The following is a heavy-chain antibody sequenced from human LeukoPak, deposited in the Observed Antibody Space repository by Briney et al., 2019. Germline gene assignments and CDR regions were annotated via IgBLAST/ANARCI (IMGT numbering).Heavy chain of an antibody. CDR2: ISSNGGST. CDR1: GFTFSSYA. J-gene: IGHJ4*02. D-gene: IGHD1-26*01. V-gene: IGHV3-64*01. Sequence: GGSLRLSCAASGFTFSSYAMHWVRQAPGKGLEYVSAISSNGGSTYYANSVKGRFTISRDNSKNTLYLQVGSLRAEDMAVYYCARVMWELLLDYWGQGTLVTVSS. CDR3: ARVMWELLLDY.